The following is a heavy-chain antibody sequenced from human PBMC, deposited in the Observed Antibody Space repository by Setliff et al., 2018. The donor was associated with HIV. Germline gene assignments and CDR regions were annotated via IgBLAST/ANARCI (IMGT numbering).Heavy chain of an antibody. D-gene: IGHD6-19*01. CDR1: GFTFSRYW. Sequence: GGSLRLSCADSGFTFSRYWMSWVRQAPGKGLEWVASINQDGGQKYYVDSVKGRFTISRDNAKNSLYLQMNSLRAEDTAVYYCAKTPSSGWYSLYLDYWGQGTLVTVSS. CDR3: AKTPSSGWYSLYLDY. V-gene: IGHV3-7*01. CDR2: INQDGGQK. J-gene: IGHJ4*02.